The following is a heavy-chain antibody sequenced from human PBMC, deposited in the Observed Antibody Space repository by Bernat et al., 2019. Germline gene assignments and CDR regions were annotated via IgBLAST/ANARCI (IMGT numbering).Heavy chain of an antibody. CDR3: ARHIGSCSGGSCSDWYFDL. CDR2: IWDDGSNK. V-gene: IGHV3-33*01. D-gene: IGHD2-15*01. J-gene: IGHJ2*01. Sequence: QVQLVESGGGVVQPGRSLRLSCAASGFTFRNFGMHWVRQPPGKGLEWVAIIWDDGSNKYYADSVKGRFTISRDNSRNTVYLQMNSLRAEDTAVYYCARHIGSCSGGSCSDWYFDLWGRGTLVTFSS. CDR1: GFTFRNFG.